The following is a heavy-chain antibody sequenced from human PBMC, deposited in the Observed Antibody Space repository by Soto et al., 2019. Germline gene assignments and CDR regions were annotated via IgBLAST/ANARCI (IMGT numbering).Heavy chain of an antibody. D-gene: IGHD5-18*01. V-gene: IGHV3-30*18. CDR3: AKDPGWRYRFGWAFDY. Sequence: QVQLVESGGGVVQPGKSLRLSCAASGFSFDTYGMHWVRQAPGKGLEWVAVISSHGSNKYYADSVKGRFTISRDDSKNKVFLQMNHLTTEDTALYYCAKDPGWRYRFGWAFDYWGQGTLVTVSS. J-gene: IGHJ4*02. CDR2: ISSHGSNK. CDR1: GFSFDTYG.